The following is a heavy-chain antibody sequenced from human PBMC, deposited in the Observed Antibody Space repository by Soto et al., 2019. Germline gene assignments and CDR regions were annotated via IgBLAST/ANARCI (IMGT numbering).Heavy chain of an antibody. CDR3: ARDLAFVAAAENYYYYGMDV. J-gene: IGHJ6*02. CDR1: GYTFTSYG. Sequence: ASVKVSCKASGYTFTSYGISWVRQAPGQGLEWMGWISAYNGNINYAQKLQGRVTMTTDTSTSTAYMELRSLRSDDTAVYYCARDLAFVAAAENYYYYGMDVWGQGTTVTVSS. D-gene: IGHD6-13*01. V-gene: IGHV1-18*01. CDR2: ISAYNGNI.